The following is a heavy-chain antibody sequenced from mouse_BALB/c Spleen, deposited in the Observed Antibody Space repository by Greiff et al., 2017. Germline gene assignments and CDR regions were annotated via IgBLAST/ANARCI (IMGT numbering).Heavy chain of an antibody. V-gene: IGHV5-6*01. CDR1: GFTFSSYG. J-gene: IGHJ3*01. CDR2: ISSGGSYT. Sequence: EVKLVESGGDLVKPGGSLKLSCAASGFTFSSYGMSWVRQTPDKRLEWVATISSGGSYTYYPDSVKGRFTISRDNAKNTLYLQMSSLKSEDTAMYYCARLGDEFAYWGQGTLVTVSA. D-gene: IGHD4-1*01. CDR3: ARLGDEFAY.